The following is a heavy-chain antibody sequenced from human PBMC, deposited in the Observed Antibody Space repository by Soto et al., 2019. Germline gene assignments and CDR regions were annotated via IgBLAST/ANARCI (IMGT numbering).Heavy chain of an antibody. D-gene: IGHD6-19*01. Sequence: QLVESGGGVVQPGTSLRLSCVASGFTLSSYGMHWVRQAPGKGLEWVAAISYDGDDQYYGDSVRGRFTISRDNSKSTVYLQLNRLRAEDTGVYYCAKDRWHIAVAAITGGGDFHIWGQGTMVAVSS. J-gene: IGHJ3*02. CDR2: ISYDGDDQ. V-gene: IGHV3-30*18. CDR1: GFTLSSYG. CDR3: AKDRWHIAVAAITGGGDFHI.